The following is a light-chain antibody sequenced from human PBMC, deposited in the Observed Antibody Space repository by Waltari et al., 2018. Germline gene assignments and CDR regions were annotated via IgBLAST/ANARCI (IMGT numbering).Light chain of an antibody. J-gene: IGKJ2*01. CDR1: QDISSW. V-gene: IGKV1D-12*01. CDR2: SSS. CDR3: QQANSFPYT. Sequence: DIQMTQSPSSVSASVGDRVTITCRASQDISSWLAWYQQKPGKAPGLLIYSSSTLHFGVPSRFSGSRSGTEFSLTITCLQPDDSAAYFCQQANSFPYTYGQGTKLDI.